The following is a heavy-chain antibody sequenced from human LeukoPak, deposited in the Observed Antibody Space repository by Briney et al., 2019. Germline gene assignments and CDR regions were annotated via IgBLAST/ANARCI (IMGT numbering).Heavy chain of an antibody. Sequence: QPGRSLRLSCAASGFTFDDYAMHWVRQAPGKGLEWVSGISWNSGSIGYADSVKGRFTISRDNAKSSLYLQMNSLRAEDTALYYCAKAAGYYDSSGYRFDAFDIWGQGTMVTVSS. CDR1: GFTFDDYA. D-gene: IGHD3-22*01. CDR3: AKAAGYYDSSGYRFDAFDI. CDR2: ISWNSGSI. V-gene: IGHV3-9*01. J-gene: IGHJ3*02.